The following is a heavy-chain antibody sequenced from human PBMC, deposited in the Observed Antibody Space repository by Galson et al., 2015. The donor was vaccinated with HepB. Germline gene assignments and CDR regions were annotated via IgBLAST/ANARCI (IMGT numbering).Heavy chain of an antibody. Sequence: SLRLSCAASGFTVSSNYMSWVRQAPGTGLEWVSVIYSGGSTYYADSVKGRFTISRDNSKNTLYLQMNSLRAEDTAVYYCARDLLIAAAGAADPRYYYYGMDVWGQGTTVTVSS. D-gene: IGHD6-13*01. CDR3: ARDLLIAAAGAADPRYYYYGMDV. V-gene: IGHV3-53*01. CDR1: GFTVSSNY. J-gene: IGHJ6*02. CDR2: IYSGGST.